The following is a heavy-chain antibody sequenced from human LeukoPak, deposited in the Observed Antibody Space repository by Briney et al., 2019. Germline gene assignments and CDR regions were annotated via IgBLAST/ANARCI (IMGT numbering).Heavy chain of an antibody. J-gene: IGHJ5*02. Sequence: EASVKVSCKASGYTFTSYYMHWVRQAPGQGLEWMGIINPSGGSTSYAQKFQGRVTMTRDTSTSTVYMELSNMRTEDAAAEYCAARTQIRGPNRFDHWGQGTLVPVSS. CDR3: AARTQIRGPNRFDH. CDR2: INPSGGST. CDR1: GYTFTSYY. D-gene: IGHD1/OR15-1a*01. V-gene: IGHV1-46*01.